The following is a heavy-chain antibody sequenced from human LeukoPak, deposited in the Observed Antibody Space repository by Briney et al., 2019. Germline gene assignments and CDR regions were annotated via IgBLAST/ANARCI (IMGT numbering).Heavy chain of an antibody. J-gene: IGHJ4*02. CDR3: ARDDGGLGYCSGGSCYSHFDS. CDR1: AFTFSNYW. V-gene: IGHV3-7*01. Sequence: GGSLRLSCAASAFTFSNYWMSWVRQAPGKGLEWVANINKDGSAKYYVDSVKGRFTISRDNAKNPLYLQMNSLRAEDTAVYYCARDDGGLGYCSGGSCYSHFDSWGQGTLVTVSS. CDR2: INKDGSAK. D-gene: IGHD2-15*01.